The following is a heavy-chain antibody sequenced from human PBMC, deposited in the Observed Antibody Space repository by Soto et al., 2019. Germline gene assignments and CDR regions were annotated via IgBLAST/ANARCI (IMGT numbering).Heavy chain of an antibody. CDR1: GFTFSSYD. CDR2: IGTAGDT. CDR3: ARGHSSGWSRGYYYYFYGMDV. Sequence: EVQLVESGGDLVQPGGSLRLSCAASGFTFSSYDMHWVRQATGKGLEWVSAIGTAGDTYYPGSVKGRFTISRENAKNSLYLQMYSLRAGDTAVYYCARGHSSGWSRGYYYYFYGMDVWGQGTTVTVSS. J-gene: IGHJ6*02. V-gene: IGHV3-13*04. D-gene: IGHD6-13*01.